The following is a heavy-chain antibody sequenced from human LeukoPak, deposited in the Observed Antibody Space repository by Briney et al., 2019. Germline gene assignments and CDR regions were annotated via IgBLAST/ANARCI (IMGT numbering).Heavy chain of an antibody. D-gene: IGHD4-23*01. J-gene: IGHJ4*02. V-gene: IGHV1-46*01. CDR2: INPSGGST. CDR3: ARDYGGNPSLFDY. CDR1: GCTFTLHY. Sequence: GASVKVSCKASGCTFTLHYMHWVRQAPGQGLEWMGIINPSGGSTTYAQKFQGRVTMTRDTSTSTVYMELSSLRSEDTAVYYCARDYGGNPSLFDYWGQGTLVTVSS.